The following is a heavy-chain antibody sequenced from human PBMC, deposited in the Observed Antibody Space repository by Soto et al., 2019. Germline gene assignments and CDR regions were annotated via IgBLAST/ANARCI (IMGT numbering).Heavy chain of an antibody. CDR2: IIPIFGTA. V-gene: IGHV1-69*13. J-gene: IGHJ6*02. CDR1: GGTFSSYA. D-gene: IGHD6-6*01. Sequence: AVKVSCKASGGTFSSYAISWVRQAPGQGLEWMGGIIPIFGTANYAQKFQGRVTITADESTSTAYMELSSLRSEDTAVYYCARDAYSSSSAHYYYGMDVWGQGTTVTVSS. CDR3: ARDAYSSSSAHYYYGMDV.